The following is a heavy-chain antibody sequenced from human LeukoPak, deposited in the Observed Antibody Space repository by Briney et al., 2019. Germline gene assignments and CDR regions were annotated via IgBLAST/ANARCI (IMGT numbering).Heavy chain of an antibody. V-gene: IGHV3-72*01. CDR2: TRNKANTYTT. J-gene: IGHJ6*02. CDR1: GLTFSDHY. Sequence: GGSLRLSCAASGLTFSDHYMDWVRQAPGKGLEWVGRTRNKANTYTTEYAASVKGRFTISRDDSKNSLYLQMNSLKTEDTAVYYCARGNGYFDSLNYYYYGMDVWGQGTTVTISS. D-gene: IGHD3-9*01. CDR3: ARGNGYFDSLNYYYYGMDV.